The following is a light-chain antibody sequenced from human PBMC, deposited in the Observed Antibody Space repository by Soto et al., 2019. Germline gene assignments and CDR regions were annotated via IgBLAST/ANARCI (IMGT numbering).Light chain of an antibody. CDR3: QQSYSTPQT. CDR2: KAS. CDR1: QSISTW. Sequence: IHMTHSPSFLSASVLDRVTITCRANQSISTWLAWYQQKPGKAPNLLIYKASRLETGVPSRFSGSGSGTDFTLTISSLQPEDFATYYCQQSYSTPQTFGQGTKVDIK. V-gene: IGKV1-39*01. J-gene: IGKJ1*01.